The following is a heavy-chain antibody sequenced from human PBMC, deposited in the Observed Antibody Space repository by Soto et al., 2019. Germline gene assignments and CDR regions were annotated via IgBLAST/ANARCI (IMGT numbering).Heavy chain of an antibody. CDR1: GGTFSSYA. CDR3: ARVEPGYYYDSSGSLDAFDI. Sequence: SVKVSCKASGGTFSSYAISWVRQAPGQGLEWMGGIIPIFGTANYAQKFQGRVTITADKSTSTAYMELSSLRSEDTAVYYCARVEPGYYYDSSGSLDAFDIWGQGTMVTVSS. J-gene: IGHJ3*02. D-gene: IGHD3-22*01. V-gene: IGHV1-69*06. CDR2: IIPIFGTA.